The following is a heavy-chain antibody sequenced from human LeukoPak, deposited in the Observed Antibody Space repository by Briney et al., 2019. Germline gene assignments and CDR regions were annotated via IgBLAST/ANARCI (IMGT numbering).Heavy chain of an antibody. Sequence: SETLSLTCTVSVGTTRSSEYYWGWVRQPPGKGLEWIGNIYYSGSTYYNPSLKSRVTISLDTPKNQFSLNLSSVTAADTAVYYCASFPTNRYRTWFDPWGQGTLVTVSS. V-gene: IGHV4-39*01. CDR1: VGTTRSSEYY. CDR2: IYYSGST. CDR3: ASFPTNRYRTWFDP. D-gene: IGHD2-2*01. J-gene: IGHJ5*02.